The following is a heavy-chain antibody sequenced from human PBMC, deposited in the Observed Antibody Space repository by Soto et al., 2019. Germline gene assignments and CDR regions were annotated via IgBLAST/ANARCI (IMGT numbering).Heavy chain of an antibody. CDR2: IIPIFGTA. CDR3: ARDGASGSSSSWSTLYYYGMDV. J-gene: IGHJ6*02. CDR1: GGTFSSYA. V-gene: IGHV1-69*13. Sequence: ASVKVSCKASGGTFSSYAISWVRQAPGQGLEWMGGIIPIFGTANYAQKFQGRVTITADESTSTAYMELSSLRSEDTAVYYCARDGASGSSSSWSTLYYYGMDVWGQGTTVTVSS. D-gene: IGHD6-13*01.